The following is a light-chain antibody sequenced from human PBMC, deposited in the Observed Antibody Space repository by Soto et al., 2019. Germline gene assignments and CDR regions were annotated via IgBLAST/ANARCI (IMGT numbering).Light chain of an antibody. Sequence: QSALTQPASVSGSPGQSIIISCTGTSSDIGHYDYVSWYQQHPGKAPKLMCYHVTYRPSGVSNRYSGSKSGNSASLTISGLQADDEADYYCCSLTTSHTYVFGSGTKV. CDR1: SSDIGHYDY. J-gene: IGLJ1*01. V-gene: IGLV2-14*03. CDR3: CSLTTSHTYV. CDR2: HVT.